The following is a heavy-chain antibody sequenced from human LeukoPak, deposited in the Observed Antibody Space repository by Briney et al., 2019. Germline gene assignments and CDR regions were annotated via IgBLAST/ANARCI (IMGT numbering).Heavy chain of an antibody. V-gene: IGHV1-2*02. D-gene: IGHD3-10*01. CDR1: GSTFTGYY. J-gene: IGHJ4*02. CDR2: INPNSGGT. Sequence: GASVKVSCKAFGSTFTGYYMHWVRQAPGQGLEWMGWINPNSGGTNYAQKFQGRVTMTRDTFISTAYMELSSLRSDDTAVYYCASPDYINYGSGTYCLSYWGQGTLVTVSS. CDR3: ASPDYINYGSGTYCLSY.